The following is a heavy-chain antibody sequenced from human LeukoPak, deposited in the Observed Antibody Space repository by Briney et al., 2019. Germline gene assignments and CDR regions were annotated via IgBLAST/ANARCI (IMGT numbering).Heavy chain of an antibody. D-gene: IGHD6-19*01. CDR2: INHSGST. J-gene: IGHJ3*02. CDR3: ASGRQWLPREDAFDI. V-gene: IGHV4-34*01. CDR1: GGSFSGYY. Sequence: SETLSLTCAVYGGSFSGYYWSWIRQPPGKGLEWIGEINHSGSTNYNPSLKSRVTISVDTSKNQFSLKLSSVTAADTAVYYCASGRQWLPREDAFDIWGQGTMVTVSS.